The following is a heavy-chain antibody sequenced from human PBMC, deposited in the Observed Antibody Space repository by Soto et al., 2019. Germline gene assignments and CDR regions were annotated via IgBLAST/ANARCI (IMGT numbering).Heavy chain of an antibody. CDR2: IIPIFGTA. Sequence: QVQLVQSGAEVKKPGSSVKVSCKASGGTFSSYAISWVRQAPGQGLEWMGGIIPIFGTANYAQKFQGRVTITAAESTSTAYMELSSLRSEDTAVYYCARSIVLVPAAISWFDPWGQGTLVTVSS. CDR3: ARSIVLVPAAISWFDP. J-gene: IGHJ5*02. CDR1: GGTFSSYA. V-gene: IGHV1-69*12. D-gene: IGHD2-2*01.